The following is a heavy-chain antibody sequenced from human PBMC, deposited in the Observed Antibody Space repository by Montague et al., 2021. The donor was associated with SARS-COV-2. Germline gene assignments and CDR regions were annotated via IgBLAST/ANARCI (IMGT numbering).Heavy chain of an antibody. CDR2: VHYTGST. V-gene: IGHV4-59*01. CDR1: GDSISSYY. J-gene: IGHJ4*02. Sequence: SETLSLTCEVSGDSISSYYWSWIRQSPGKGLEWIGYVHYTGSTKYTPSLKTRVTLSRDTPKNHFSLKLRSVTAADTAIYYCARAQNTCFIANCVNYFEVWGLGALVTVSS. D-gene: IGHD1-1*01. CDR3: ARAQNTCFIANCVNYFEV.